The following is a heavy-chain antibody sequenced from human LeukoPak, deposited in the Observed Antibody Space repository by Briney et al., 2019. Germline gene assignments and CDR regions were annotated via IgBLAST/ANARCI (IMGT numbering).Heavy chain of an antibody. CDR2: INPNSGNT. Sequence: ASVKVSCKASGYTFTGYYMHWVRQAPGQGLEWMGWINPNSGNTNYAQNLQGRVTMTTDTSTSTAYMELRSLRSGDTAVYYCARRQGTTLNFDYWGQGTLVTVSS. J-gene: IGHJ4*02. CDR3: ARRQGTTLNFDY. D-gene: IGHD1-1*01. CDR1: GYTFTGYY. V-gene: IGHV1-18*04.